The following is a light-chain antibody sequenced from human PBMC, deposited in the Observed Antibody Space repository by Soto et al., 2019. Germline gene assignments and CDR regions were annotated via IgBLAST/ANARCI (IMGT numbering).Light chain of an antibody. V-gene: IGKV3-20*01. CDR2: AVP. CDR3: QQYGSSPT. CDR1: QSVSSPY. Sequence: EIVLTPSPGTLSFSPWERATLSCRASQSVSSPYLAWDPPKPVQAPRLLIYAVPSRAAGIPDRCSGSGAGTDFTLSISRLEPEDFAVYYCQQYGSSPTCGQGTKG. J-gene: IGKJ1*01.